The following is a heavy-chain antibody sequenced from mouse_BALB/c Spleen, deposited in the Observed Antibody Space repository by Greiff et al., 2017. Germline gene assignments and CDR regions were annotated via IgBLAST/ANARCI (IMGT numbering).Heavy chain of an antibody. CDR1: GYTFTSYY. J-gene: IGHJ2*01. V-gene: IGHV1-66*01. CDR2: IYPGNVNT. CDR3: TKKHYYGYYFDY. D-gene: IGHD1-2*01. Sequence: QVQLQQSGPELVKPGASVRISCKASGYTFTSYYIHWVKQRPGQGLEWIGWIYPGNVNTKYNEKFKGKATLTVDTSSSTAYMQLSSLTSEDSAVYYCTKKHYYGYYFDYWGQGTTLTVSS.